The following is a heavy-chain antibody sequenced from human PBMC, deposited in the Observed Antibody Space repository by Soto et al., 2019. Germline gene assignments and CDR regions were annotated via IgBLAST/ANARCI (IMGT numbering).Heavy chain of an antibody. CDR1: GYALTTYA. J-gene: IGHJ4*02. CDR2: INAGNGDT. V-gene: IGHV1-3*01. CDR3: ARAVAVPADFDY. Sequence: ATVKVSCKASGYALTTYAIHWVRQAPGQRLEWMGWINAGNGDTKYSQKFQGRVTITRDTSASTAYMELSSLRSEDTAVYYCARAVAVPADFDYWGQGTLVTVSS. D-gene: IGHD6-19*01.